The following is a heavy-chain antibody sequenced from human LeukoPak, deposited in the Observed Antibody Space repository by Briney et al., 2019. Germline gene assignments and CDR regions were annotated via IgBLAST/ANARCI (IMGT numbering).Heavy chain of an antibody. D-gene: IGHD6-13*01. V-gene: IGHV3-21*01. CDR3: ARVPSTAAAGHFDY. J-gene: IGHJ4*02. CDR2: ISSSSSYI. CDR1: GFTFSSYS. Sequence: PGGSLRLSCAASGFTFSSYSMNWVRQAPGKGLEWVSSISSSSSYIYYADSVKGRFTISRDNAKNSLYLQMNSLRAEDTAVYYCARVPSTAAAGHFDYWGQGTLVTVSS.